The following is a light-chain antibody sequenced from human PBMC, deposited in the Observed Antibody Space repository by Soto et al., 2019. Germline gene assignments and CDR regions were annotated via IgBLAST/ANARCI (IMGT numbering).Light chain of an antibody. J-gene: IGKJ4*01. Sequence: SPATLSVNPGESATLSCRASQSVGSSYLGWYQQKPGQALRLLIYGASSRATGIPDRFSGSGSGTDFTLTISRLEPEDFAVYYCQQCGSSPLTFGGGTKVDI. V-gene: IGKV3-20*01. CDR3: QQCGSSPLT. CDR2: GAS. CDR1: QSVGSSY.